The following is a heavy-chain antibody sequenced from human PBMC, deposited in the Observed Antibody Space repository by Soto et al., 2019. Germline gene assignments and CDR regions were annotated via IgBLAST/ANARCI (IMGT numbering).Heavy chain of an antibody. V-gene: IGHV3-11*01. Sequence: GGSLRLSCAASGFTFSDYYMSWIRQAPGKGLEWVSYISSSGSSIYYADSVKGRFTISRDNGKNSLYLQMNSLRTEDTALYYCAKDRARQLGVLYYYYGMDVWGQGTTVTVSS. CDR1: GFTFSDYY. J-gene: IGHJ6*02. CDR3: AKDRARQLGVLYYYYGMDV. CDR2: ISSSGSSI. D-gene: IGHD6-6*01.